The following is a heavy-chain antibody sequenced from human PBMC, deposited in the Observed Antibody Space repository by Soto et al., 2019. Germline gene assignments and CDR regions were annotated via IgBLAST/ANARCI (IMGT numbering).Heavy chain of an antibody. CDR1: GYTLTEVS. CDR3: ATLGYYDILTGYWVTPGKYYFDY. J-gene: IGHJ4*02. D-gene: IGHD3-9*01. Sequence: ASVKVSCKVSGYTLTEVSMHWVRQAPGKGLEWMGGFDPEDGETIYAQKFQGRVTMTEDTSTDTAYMELSSLRSEDTAVYYCATLGYYDILTGYWVTPGKYYFDYWGQGTLVTVSS. V-gene: IGHV1-24*01. CDR2: FDPEDGET.